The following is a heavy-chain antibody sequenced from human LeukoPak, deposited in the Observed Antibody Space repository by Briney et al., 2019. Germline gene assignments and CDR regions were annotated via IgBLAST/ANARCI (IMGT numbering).Heavy chain of an antibody. J-gene: IGHJ1*01. Sequence: GGSLRLSCAASGFTFSNYWIHWVRQAPGKGLVWVSQISPDGRSTRYADSVKGRFTIPRDNAKNTLYLEMNGLTAEDTAVYYCSSLAGGGQGTLVSVSS. V-gene: IGHV3-74*01. CDR2: ISPDGRST. CDR1: GFTFSNYW. CDR3: SSLAG.